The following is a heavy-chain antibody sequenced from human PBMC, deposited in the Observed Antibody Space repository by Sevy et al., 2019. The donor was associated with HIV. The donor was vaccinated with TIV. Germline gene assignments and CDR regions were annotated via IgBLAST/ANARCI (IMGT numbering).Heavy chain of an antibody. Sequence: SETLSLTCTVSGDSISGYYWSWIRQPPGKGLQWIGYIYYNGRTNYNPSLKRRGTISEDTSKNQFSLRLTSVTAADTAVYYCARAWSGYYYAMDVWGQGTTVTVSS. CDR1: GDSISGYY. CDR2: IYYNGRT. V-gene: IGHV4-59*01. D-gene: IGHD3-3*01. J-gene: IGHJ6*02. CDR3: ARAWSGYYYAMDV.